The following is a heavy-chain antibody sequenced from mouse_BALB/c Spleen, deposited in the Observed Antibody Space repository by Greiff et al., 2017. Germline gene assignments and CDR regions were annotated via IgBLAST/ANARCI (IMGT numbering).Heavy chain of an antibody. V-gene: IGHV5-12-1*01. D-gene: IGHD1-1*02. CDR1: GFAFSSYD. J-gene: IGHJ4*01. Sequence: EVHLVESGGGLVKPGGSLKLSCAASGFAFSSYDMSWVRQTPEKRLEWVAYISSGGGSTYYPDTVKGRFTISRDNAKNTLYLQMSSLKSEDTAMYYCARQRYYDYHAMDYWGQGTSVTVSS. CDR3: ARQRYYDYHAMDY. CDR2: ISSGGGST.